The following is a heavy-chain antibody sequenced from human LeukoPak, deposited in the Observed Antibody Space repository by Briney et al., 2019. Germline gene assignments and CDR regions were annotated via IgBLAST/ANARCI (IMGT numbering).Heavy chain of an antibody. V-gene: IGHV4-61*02. J-gene: IGHJ3*02. CDR1: GGSISSGSYY. CDR2: IYTSGST. Sequence: PSETLSLTCTVSGGSISSGSYYWSWIRQPAGKGLEWIGRIYTSGSTNYNPSLKSRVTMSVDTSKNQFSLKLSSVTAADTAVYYCARDIPQHYDFWSGYTVDAFDIWGQGTMVTVSS. D-gene: IGHD3-3*01. CDR3: ARDIPQHYDFWSGYTVDAFDI.